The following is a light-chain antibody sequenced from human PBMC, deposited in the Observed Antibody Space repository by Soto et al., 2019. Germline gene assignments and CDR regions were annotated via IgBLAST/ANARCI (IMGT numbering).Light chain of an antibody. CDR3: HLYGGSPPHT. J-gene: IGKJ2*01. CDR1: QSVSSNH. CDR2: GSS. Sequence: EIVLTQSPGTLSLSPGERATLSCRASQSVSSNHLAWYQQKPGKAPRLLIYGSSSRANGIPARFSGSASGTDFTLTISRLQPEDFAVYFCHLYGGSPPHTFGQGTKVEIK. V-gene: IGKV3-20*01.